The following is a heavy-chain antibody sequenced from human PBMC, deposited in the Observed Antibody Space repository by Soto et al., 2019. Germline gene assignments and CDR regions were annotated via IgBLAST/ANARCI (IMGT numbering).Heavy chain of an antibody. J-gene: IGHJ4*02. CDR2: ISYDGSNK. D-gene: IGHD6-19*01. CDR1: GFTFSSYG. CDR3: AKDRNRVRFSAGNDY. V-gene: IGHV3-30*18. Sequence: GGSLRLSCAAPGFTFSSYGMHWVRQAPGKGLEWVAVISYDGSNKYYADSVKGRFTISRDNSKNTLYLQMNSLRAEDTAVYYCAKDRNRVRFSAGNDYWGQGTLVTVSS.